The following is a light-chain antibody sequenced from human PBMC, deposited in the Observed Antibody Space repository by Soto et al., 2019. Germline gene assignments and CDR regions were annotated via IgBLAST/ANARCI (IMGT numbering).Light chain of an antibody. V-gene: IGKV1-39*01. Sequence: DIQMTQSPSSLSASVGDRVTITCRASQSISSYLNWYRQKPAKAPELLIYAASSLQSGVPSRFSGSGSGTDFTLTISSLEPEDFATYYCQQSYSVPLTFGGGTKVEIK. J-gene: IGKJ4*01. CDR3: QQSYSVPLT. CDR1: QSISSY. CDR2: AAS.